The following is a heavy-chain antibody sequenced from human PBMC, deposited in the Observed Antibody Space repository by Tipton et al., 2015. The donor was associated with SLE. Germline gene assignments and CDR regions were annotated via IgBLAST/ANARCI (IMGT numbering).Heavy chain of an antibody. Sequence: TLSRTCTVSGGSISSGSYYWSWIRQPAGKGLEWIGRIYTSGSTNYNPSLKSRVTISVDTSKNQFSLKLSSVTAADTAVYYCAGTKPWFDPWGQGTLVTVSS. CDR1: GGSISSGSYY. CDR2: IYTSGST. J-gene: IGHJ5*02. CDR3: AGTKPWFDP. V-gene: IGHV4-61*02.